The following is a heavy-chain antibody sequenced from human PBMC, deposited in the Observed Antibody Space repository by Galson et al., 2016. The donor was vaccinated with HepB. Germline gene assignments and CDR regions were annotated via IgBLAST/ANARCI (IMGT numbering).Heavy chain of an antibody. CDR1: GFTFDDYA. CDR2: IQWSIRTV. D-gene: IGHD5/OR15-5a*01. J-gene: IGHJ6*02. Sequence: SLRLSCAASGFTFDDYAMHWVRQPPGKGLEWVSGIQWSIRTVGYADSVKGRFTISRDNANNSRYLQMNSLTVEDTALYYCTRGVDKGSTMGGWGYGMGVWGQGTTVTVSS. CDR3: TRGVDKGSTMGGWGYGMGV. V-gene: IGHV3-9*01.